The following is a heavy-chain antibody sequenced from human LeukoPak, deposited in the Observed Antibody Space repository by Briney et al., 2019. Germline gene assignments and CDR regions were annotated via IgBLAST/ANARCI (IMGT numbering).Heavy chain of an antibody. J-gene: IGHJ4*02. CDR3: ARAGIDRDFDY. CDR1: VFSFTNYW. CDR2: IYPGDSDT. V-gene: IGHV5-51*01. D-gene: IGHD6-13*01. Sequence: GESLKISCKTSVFSFTNYWIAWVRQMPGEGLEWMGSIYPGDSDTTYNPSFQGQVTISADRSIKTAYLQWSSLKASDTAMYYCARAGIDRDFDYWGQGTLVTVSS.